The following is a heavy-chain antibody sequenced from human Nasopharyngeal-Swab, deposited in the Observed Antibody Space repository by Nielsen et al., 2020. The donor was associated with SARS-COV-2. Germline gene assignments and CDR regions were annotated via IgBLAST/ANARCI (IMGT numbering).Heavy chain of an antibody. D-gene: IGHD3-10*01. CDR2: ISTFYGHT. V-gene: IGHV1-18*01. J-gene: IGHJ5*02. CDR3: ARDARGIGYFGSESYFDP. Sequence: ASVKVSCKASGYTFADYGISWVRQAPGQGLEWMGWISTFYGHTKYEQKFQGRVAMTTDTSTTTVYMELRSLRADDTAVYYCARDARGIGYFGSESYFDPWGQGTLVTVSS. CDR1: GYTFADYG.